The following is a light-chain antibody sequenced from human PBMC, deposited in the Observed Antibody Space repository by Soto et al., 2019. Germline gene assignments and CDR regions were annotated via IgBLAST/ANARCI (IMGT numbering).Light chain of an antibody. CDR1: QSVRTN. CDR2: GAS. V-gene: IGKV3-15*01. CDR3: RHYNNWPLT. Sequence: EIVMTQSPATLSVSPGERATLSCRASQSVRTNLAWYQQKPGQAPRLLIYGASTRASGIPDRFSGSGSGTEFTLTISSLQSEDFAVYYCRHYNNWPLTFGGGTKVEIK. J-gene: IGKJ4*01.